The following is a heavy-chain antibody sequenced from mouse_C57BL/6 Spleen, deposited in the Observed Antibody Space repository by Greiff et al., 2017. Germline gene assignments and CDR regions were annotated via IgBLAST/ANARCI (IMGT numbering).Heavy chain of an antibody. Sequence: QVQLQQSGPGLVQPSQSLSITCTVSGFSLTSYGVHWVRQSPGKGLEWLGVIWRGGSTAYNAAFMSRLSITKDNSKSQVFFKMNSLQADDTAIYYCAKEDFYYGSSYAMDYWGQGASVTVSS. CDR2: IWRGGST. CDR3: AKEDFYYGSSYAMDY. V-gene: IGHV2-5*01. D-gene: IGHD1-1*01. CDR1: GFSLTSYG. J-gene: IGHJ4*01.